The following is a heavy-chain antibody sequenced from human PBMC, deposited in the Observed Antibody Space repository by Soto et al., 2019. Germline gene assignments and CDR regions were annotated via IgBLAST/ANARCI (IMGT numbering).Heavy chain of an antibody. V-gene: IGHV1-69*13. CDR2: IIPIFGTA. J-gene: IGHJ6*02. D-gene: IGHD2-2*01. CDR3: ARDGGYCSSTSCSPDYYYYYGMDV. CDR1: GGTFSSYA. Sequence: SVKVSCKASGGTFSSYAISWVRQAPGQGLEWMGGIIPIFGTANYAQKFQGRVTITADESTSTAYMELSSLRSEDTAVYYCARDGGYCSSTSCSPDYYYYYGMDVWGQGTTLTVSS.